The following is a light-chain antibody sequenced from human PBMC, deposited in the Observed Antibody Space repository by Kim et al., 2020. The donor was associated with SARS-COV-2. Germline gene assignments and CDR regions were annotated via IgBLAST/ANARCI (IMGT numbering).Light chain of an antibody. J-gene: IGLJ1*01. CDR3: QVWVTDTDHYV. V-gene: IGLV3-21*01. CDR1: HSGCQG. CDR2: YDL. Sequence: PRRAARMPCGGNHSGCQGVLWHQQQPDQARVLVMYYDLDRPSLLASRFGCVEAANAATLTIGRVEAGDEAYYYCQVWVTDTDHYVFGTGTKVTVL.